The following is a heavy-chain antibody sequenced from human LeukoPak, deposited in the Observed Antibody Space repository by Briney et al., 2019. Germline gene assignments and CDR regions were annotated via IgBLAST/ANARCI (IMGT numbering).Heavy chain of an antibody. J-gene: IGHJ4*02. V-gene: IGHV3-15*01. CDR2: MKSKTDDGTT. CDR1: GFTLSNAW. D-gene: IGHD2-2*01. CDR3: STDPDGCTSPRCHY. Sequence: GGSLRLFCAASGFTLSNAWMSWVRQAPGKGLEWVGRMKSKTDDGTTDYAAPVNGRFTISRDDSRNTLYLQMNSMKTEDTAVYYCSTDPDGCTSPRCHYWGQGTLVTVSS.